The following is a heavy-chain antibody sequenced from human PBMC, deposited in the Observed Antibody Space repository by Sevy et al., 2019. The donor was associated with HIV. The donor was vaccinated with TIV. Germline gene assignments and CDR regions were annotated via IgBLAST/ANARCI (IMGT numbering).Heavy chain of an antibody. V-gene: IGHV1-2*02. Sequence: ASVKVSCEASGYTFSHYFIHWVRQVPGQGPEWMGWIDPNVGRTMYTQKFQGRVTMTREASITTVYMGLTRLTSDDTAVYYCARDPGVWESHWYFDHWGRGTLVTVSS. J-gene: IGHJ2*01. CDR2: IDPNVGRT. CDR1: GYTFSHYF. D-gene: IGHD2-21*02. CDR3: ARDPGVWESHWYFDH.